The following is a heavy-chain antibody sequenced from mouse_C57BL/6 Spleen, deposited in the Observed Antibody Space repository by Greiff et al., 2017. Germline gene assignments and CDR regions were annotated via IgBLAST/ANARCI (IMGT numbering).Heavy chain of an antibody. Sequence: VQLQQPGAELVKPGASVKMSCKASGYTFTSYWITWVKQRPGQGLEWIGDIYPGSGSTNYNEKFKGKATLTVDTSSSTAYMQLSSLTSEDSAVYYCASSNDYSFGYLDYWGQGTTLTVSS. CDR2: IYPGSGST. D-gene: IGHD2-4*01. CDR1: GYTFTSYW. CDR3: ASSNDYSFGYLDY. J-gene: IGHJ2*01. V-gene: IGHV1-55*01.